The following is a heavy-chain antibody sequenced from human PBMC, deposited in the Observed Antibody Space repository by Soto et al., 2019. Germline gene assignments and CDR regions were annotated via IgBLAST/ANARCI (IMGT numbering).Heavy chain of an antibody. D-gene: IGHD6-6*01. J-gene: IGHJ5*02. V-gene: IGHV1-18*01. CDR2: ISAYGGNT. CDR3: ASFEFSSSSGQGWFDP. Sequence: ASVKVSCKASGYTFNSYGISWVRQAPGQGLEWMGWISAYGGNTKYSQKLQGRVTMTTDTSTTTAFMELRSLRSDDTAVYYCASFEFSSSSGQGWFDPWGQGTLVTVSS. CDR1: GYTFNSYG.